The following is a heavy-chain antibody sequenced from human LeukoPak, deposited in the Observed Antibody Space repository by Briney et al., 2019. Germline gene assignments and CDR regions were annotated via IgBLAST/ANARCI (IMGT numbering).Heavy chain of an antibody. D-gene: IGHD3-10*01. CDR3: ARVYYGSGYRFDP. V-gene: IGHV4-59*08. Sequence: SETLSLTCTVSGGSISSYYWSWLRQPPGKGLEYIGYTHYSGSTNYNPSLKSRVTISLDTSGNQFSLKLSSVTAADTAVYYCARVYYGSGYRFDPWGQGTLVTVSS. CDR1: GGSISSYY. CDR2: THYSGST. J-gene: IGHJ5*02.